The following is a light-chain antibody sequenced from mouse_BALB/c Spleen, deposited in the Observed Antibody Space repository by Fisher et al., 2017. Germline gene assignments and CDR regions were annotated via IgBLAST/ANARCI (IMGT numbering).Light chain of an antibody. CDR1: SSVSY. CDR2: DTS. J-gene: IGKJ5*01. Sequence: IVMTQTTAIMSASPGEKVTITCSASSSVSYMHWYQQKSGTSPKRWIYDTSKLASGVPARFSGSGSGTSYSLTISRMEAEDAATYYCQQWSSYPLTFGAGTKLELK. CDR3: QQWSSYPLT. V-gene: IGKV4-59*01.